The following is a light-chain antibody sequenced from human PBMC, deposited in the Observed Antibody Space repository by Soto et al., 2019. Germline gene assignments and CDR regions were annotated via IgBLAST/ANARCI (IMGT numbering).Light chain of an antibody. V-gene: IGKV3-20*01. CDR3: QQYNNWPPIT. CDR1: QSVSNNY. CDR2: GAS. Sequence: EVVLTQSPGTLSLSQGERATLSCRASQSVSNNYLAWYQQKPGQAPRLLIYGASNRATGIPDRFSGSGSGTDFTLTISRVEPEDFAVYYCQQYNNWPPITFGQGTRLEIK. J-gene: IGKJ5*01.